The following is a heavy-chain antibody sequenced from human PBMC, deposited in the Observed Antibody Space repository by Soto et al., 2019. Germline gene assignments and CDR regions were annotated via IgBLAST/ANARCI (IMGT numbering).Heavy chain of an antibody. V-gene: IGHV1-8*02. CDR1: GYTFTSYD. CDR3: ASRSIGPWYFDL. CDR2: MNGNGGNT. Sequence: QVQLVQSGAEVKEPGASVKVSCKASGYTFTSYDINWVRQATGQGLEWMGWMNGNGGNTGYAQKFQGRLTLTRDTSMSTAYMELISLTSEDTAVYYCASRSIGPWYFDLWGRGTLVSVSS. J-gene: IGHJ2*01.